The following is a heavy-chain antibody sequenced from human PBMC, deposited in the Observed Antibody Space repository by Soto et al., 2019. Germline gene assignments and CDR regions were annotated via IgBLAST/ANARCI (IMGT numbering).Heavy chain of an antibody. CDR1: GYTFTYRY. J-gene: IGHJ4*02. V-gene: IGHV1-45*02. CDR3: ASGHQDYGDYTIDY. Sequence: ASVKVSCKASGYTFTYRYLHWVRQAPGQALEWMGWITPFNGNTNYAQKFQDRVTITRDRSMSTAYMELSSLRSEDTAMYYCASGHQDYGDYTIDYWGQGTLVTVSS. D-gene: IGHD4-17*01. CDR2: ITPFNGNT.